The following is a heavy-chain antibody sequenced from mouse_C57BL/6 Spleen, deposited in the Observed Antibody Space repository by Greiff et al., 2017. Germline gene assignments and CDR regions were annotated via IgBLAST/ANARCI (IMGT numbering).Heavy chain of an antibody. CDR3: ARCGPYYFDY. CDR2: IYPGDGDT. J-gene: IGHJ2*01. V-gene: IGHV1-82*01. Sequence: VQLQQSGPELVKPGASVKISCKASGYAFSSSWMNWVKQRPGKGLEWIGRIYPGDGDTNYNGKFKGKATLTADKSSSTAYMQLSSLTSEDSAVYFCARCGPYYFDYWGQGTTLTVSS. CDR1: GYAFSSSW.